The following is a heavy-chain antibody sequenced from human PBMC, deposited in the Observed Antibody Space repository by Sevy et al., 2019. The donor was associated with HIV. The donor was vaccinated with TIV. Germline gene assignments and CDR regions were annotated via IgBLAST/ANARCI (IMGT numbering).Heavy chain of an antibody. CDR3: AKVSGRDVGLLSSSWGNYGMDV. CDR2: ISYDGSNK. J-gene: IGHJ6*02. Sequence: GGSLRLSCAASGFTFSSYGMHWDRQAPGKGLEWVAVISYDGSNKYYAHSVKGRFTISRDNSKNTLYLQMNSLRAEDTAVYYCAKVSGRDVGLLSSSWGNYGMDVWGQGTTVTVSS. D-gene: IGHD6-6*01. CDR1: GFTFSSYG. V-gene: IGHV3-30*18.